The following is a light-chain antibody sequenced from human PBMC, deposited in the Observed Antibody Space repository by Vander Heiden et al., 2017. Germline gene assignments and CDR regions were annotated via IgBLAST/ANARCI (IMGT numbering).Light chain of an antibody. CDR3: QQYDSYPSFT. CDR1: QGISSY. V-gene: IGKV1-8*01. J-gene: IGKJ3*01. CDR2: AAS. Sequence: AIRITQSPSSLSASTGDRVTITCRASQGISSYLAWYQQKPGKAPKHLIYAASTWQRGVPSRLSGSGCGTDCTLTISCLQSEDFATYYCQQYDSYPSFTFGHGTKVDIK.